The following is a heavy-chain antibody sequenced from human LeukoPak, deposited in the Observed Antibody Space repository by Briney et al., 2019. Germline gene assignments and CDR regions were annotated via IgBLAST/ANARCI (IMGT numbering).Heavy chain of an antibody. D-gene: IGHD1-26*01. V-gene: IGHV4-4*07. CDR2: IYASGST. CDR1: GGSISSYY. J-gene: IGHJ5*02. Sequence: PSXTLSLTCTVSGGSISSYYWSWIRQPAGKGREWIGRIYASGSTNYNPSLKSRVTISVDTSKNKFSLKLISVTAADTAVYYCARDPRGIVGANHNWFDPWGQGTLVTVSS. CDR3: ARDPRGIVGANHNWFDP.